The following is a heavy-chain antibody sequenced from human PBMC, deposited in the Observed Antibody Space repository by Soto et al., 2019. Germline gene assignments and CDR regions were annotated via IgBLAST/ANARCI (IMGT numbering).Heavy chain of an antibody. J-gene: IGHJ3*02. CDR3: AKPQMKYFDWLLLPDAFDI. D-gene: IGHD3-9*01. CDR2: ISSSSSYI. V-gene: IGHV3-21*01. CDR1: GFTFSSYS. Sequence: GGSLRLSCAASGFTFSSYSMNWVRQAPGKGLEWVSSISSSSSYIYYADSVKGRFTISRDNAKNSLYLQMNSLRAEDTAVYYCAKPQMKYFDWLLLPDAFDIWGQGTMVTVSS.